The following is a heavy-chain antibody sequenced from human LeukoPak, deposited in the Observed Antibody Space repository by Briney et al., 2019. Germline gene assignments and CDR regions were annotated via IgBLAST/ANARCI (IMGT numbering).Heavy chain of an antibody. V-gene: IGHV3-21*01. Sequence: GGSLRLSCAASGFTFSSYSMSWVRQAPGKGLEWVSSISSSSSYIYYADSVKGRFTISRDNAKNSLYLQMNSLRAEDTAVYYCARDLAGDYGMDVWGQGTTVTVSS. D-gene: IGHD3-16*01. CDR2: ISSSSSYI. CDR1: GFTFSSYS. J-gene: IGHJ6*02. CDR3: ARDLAGDYGMDV.